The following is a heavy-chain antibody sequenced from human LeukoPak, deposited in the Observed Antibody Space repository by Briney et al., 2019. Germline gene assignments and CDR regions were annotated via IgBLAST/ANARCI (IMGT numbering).Heavy chain of an antibody. J-gene: IGHJ6*02. CDR3: ARGWEDFWSGYTIYYYYYGMDV. CDR1: GFTFSSYS. V-gene: IGHV3-21*01. CDR2: ISSSSSYI. Sequence: GGSLRLSCAASGFTFSSYSMNWVRQAPGKGLEWVSSISSSSSYIYYADSVKGRFTISRDNAKNSLYLQMNGLRAEDTAVYYCARGWEDFWSGYTIYYYYYGMDVWGQGTTVTVSS. D-gene: IGHD3-3*01.